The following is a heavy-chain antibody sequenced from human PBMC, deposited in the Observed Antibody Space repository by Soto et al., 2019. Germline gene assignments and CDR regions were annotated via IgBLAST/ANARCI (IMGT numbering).Heavy chain of an antibody. V-gene: IGHV3-30*18. CDR1: GFTFSSYG. J-gene: IGHJ6*03. CDR3: AKGGRIAAAGRRNDYYYYYYYMDV. CDR2: ISYDGSNK. Sequence: GGSLRLSCAASGFTFSSYGMHWVRQAPGKGLEWVAVISYDGSNKYYADSVKGRFTISRYNSKNTLYLQMNSLRAEDTAVYYCAKGGRIAAAGRRNDYYYYYYYMDVWGKGTTVTVS. D-gene: IGHD6-13*01.